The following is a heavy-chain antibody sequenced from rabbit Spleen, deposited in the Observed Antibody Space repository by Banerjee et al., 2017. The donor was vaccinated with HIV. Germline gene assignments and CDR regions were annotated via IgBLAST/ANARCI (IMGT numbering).Heavy chain of an antibody. CDR1: GVDFSSLGG. CDR3: ARGSAAMAMVITGFYLTL. J-gene: IGHJ4*01. D-gene: IGHD2-1*01. V-gene: IGHV1S45*01. Sequence: QEQLEESGGDLVKPGASLTLTCRASGVDFSSLGGRWVRQAPGKGLEWIAGIDDGGDKTWYASWAKGRFTISKSSSSTVTLQMTSLTAADTATYFCARGSAAMAMVITGFYLTLWGPGTLVTVS. CDR2: IDDGGDKT.